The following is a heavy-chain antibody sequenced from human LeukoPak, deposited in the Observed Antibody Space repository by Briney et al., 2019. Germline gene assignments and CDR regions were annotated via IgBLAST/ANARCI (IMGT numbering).Heavy chain of an antibody. V-gene: IGHV4-59*01. J-gene: IGHJ5*02. CDR3: ARGGVATRGGYNWFDP. CDR1: GGSISSYY. D-gene: IGHD5-12*01. Sequence: SETLSLTCTVSGGSISSYYWSWIRQPPGKGLEWIGYIYYSGSTNYNPSLKSRVTISVDTSKNQFSLKLSSVTAADTAVYYCARGGVATRGGYNWFDPWGQGTLVTVSS. CDR2: IYYSGST.